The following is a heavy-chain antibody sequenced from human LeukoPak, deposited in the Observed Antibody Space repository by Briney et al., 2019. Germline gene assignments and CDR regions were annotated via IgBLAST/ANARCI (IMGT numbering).Heavy chain of an antibody. D-gene: IGHD3-10*01. CDR2: IWYDGSNK. V-gene: IGHV3-33*01. CDR1: GFSFSGFG. Sequence: GGSLRLSCVASGFSFSGFGMHWVRQSPGKGLEWVAFIWYDGSNKYYTDSVKGRFTTSRDNSKNTLYLQMNSLRAEDTAVYYCARDLPRTSGPWGQGTLVTVSS. CDR3: ARDLPRTSGP. J-gene: IGHJ5*02.